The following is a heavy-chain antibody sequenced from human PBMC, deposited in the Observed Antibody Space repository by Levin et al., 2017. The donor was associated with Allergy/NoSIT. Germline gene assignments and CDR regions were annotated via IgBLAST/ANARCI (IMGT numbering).Heavy chain of an antibody. CDR1: GFSLRSPGVG. Sequence: QTLSLTCTVSGFSLRSPGVGVGWIRQPPGKALVWLALIYWDDDKRYSPSLKNRLTIARDTSKNQVVLTMTNMDPADTGRYYCARENGHEYDSWGQGTLVTVSS. J-gene: IGHJ5*02. D-gene: IGHD3-16*01. CDR3: ARENGHEYDS. V-gene: IGHV2-5*02. CDR2: IYWDDDK.